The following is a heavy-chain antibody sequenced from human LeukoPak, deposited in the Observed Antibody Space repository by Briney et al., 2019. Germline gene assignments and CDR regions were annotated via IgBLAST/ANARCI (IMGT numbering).Heavy chain of an antibody. Sequence: SETQSLTCAVYGGSFSGYYWTWIRQPPGKGLEWIGEIHYSGRINYNPSLKSRVTISADTSNNHFSLKMNSVTAADTAVYYCSRGTDAYKCGNSWGQGTLVTVSS. V-gene: IGHV4-34*01. CDR2: IHYSGRI. J-gene: IGHJ4*02. D-gene: IGHD5-24*01. CDR1: GGSFSGYY. CDR3: SRGTDAYKCGNS.